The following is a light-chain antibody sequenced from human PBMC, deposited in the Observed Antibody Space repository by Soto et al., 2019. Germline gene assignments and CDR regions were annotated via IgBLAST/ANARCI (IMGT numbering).Light chain of an antibody. Sequence: QSVLTQPASVSGSPGQSITISCTGTSSDVGGYNYVSWYQQHPGKAPKLMIYEVSNRPSRVSNRFSGSKSGNTASLTISGLQAEEEADYYCAAWDTTLNGFVFGTGTKVTVL. CDR2: EVS. V-gene: IGLV2-14*01. CDR3: AAWDTTLNGFV. CDR1: SSDVGGYNY. J-gene: IGLJ1*01.